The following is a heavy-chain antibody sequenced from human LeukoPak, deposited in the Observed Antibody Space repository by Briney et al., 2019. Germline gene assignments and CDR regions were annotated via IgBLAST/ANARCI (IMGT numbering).Heavy chain of an antibody. Sequence: GSLRLSCAASGFTFSSYAINWVRQPPGKGLEWIGEIYHSGSTNYNPSLKSRVTISVDKSKNQFSLKLSSVTAADTAVYYCARVSSGATTVDYWGQGTLVTVSS. J-gene: IGHJ4*02. D-gene: IGHD1-26*01. V-gene: IGHV4-4*02. CDR3: ARVSSGATTVDY. CDR1: GFTFSSYAI. CDR2: IYHSGST.